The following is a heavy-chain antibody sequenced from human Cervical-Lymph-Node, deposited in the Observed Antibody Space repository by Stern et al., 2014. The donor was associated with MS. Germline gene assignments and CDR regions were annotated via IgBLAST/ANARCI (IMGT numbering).Heavy chain of an antibody. V-gene: IGHV1-18*01. D-gene: IGHD2-15*01. CDR2: ISSYNGNT. Sequence: VPLADSGAEVKKPGSSAKVSCKASGYTFTSYGISRVRQAPGQVLDVMGWISSYNGNTNYAQKLQGRVTMTTDTSTSTAYMELRSLRSDDTAVYYCARGLLGSENAFDIWGQGTMVTVSS. CDR3: ARGLLGSENAFDI. J-gene: IGHJ3*02. CDR1: GYTFTSYG.